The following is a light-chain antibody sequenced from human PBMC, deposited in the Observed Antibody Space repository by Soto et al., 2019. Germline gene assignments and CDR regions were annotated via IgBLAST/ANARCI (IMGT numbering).Light chain of an antibody. J-gene: IGLJ2*01. V-gene: IGLV1-40*01. Sequence: QSVLTQPPSVTGAPGQRVTISCTGSHSDIGAGYGVHWYQQFPHSAPKLLIYDTTNRPSGVPDRFSGSRSGTPASLAITGLQAEDEADYYCQSFDSSRIGLLFGGGTKLTVL. CDR3: QSFDSSRIGLL. CDR2: DTT. CDR1: HSDIGAGYG.